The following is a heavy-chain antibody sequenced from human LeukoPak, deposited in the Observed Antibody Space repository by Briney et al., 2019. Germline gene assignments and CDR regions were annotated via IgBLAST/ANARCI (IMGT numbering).Heavy chain of an antibody. CDR1: GYSFTSYW. Sequence: GESLKISCKGSGYSFTSYWIGWVRQVPGKGLEWMGIIYPGDSDTRYSPSFQGQVTISADKSISTAYLQWSSLKASDTAMYYCARQSAAETDAFDIWGQGTMVTVSS. CDR3: ARQSAAETDAFDI. J-gene: IGHJ3*02. D-gene: IGHD6-13*01. V-gene: IGHV5-51*01. CDR2: IYPGDSDT.